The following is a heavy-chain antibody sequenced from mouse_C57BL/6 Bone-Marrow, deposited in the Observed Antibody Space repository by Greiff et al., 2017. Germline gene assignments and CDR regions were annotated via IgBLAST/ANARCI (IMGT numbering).Heavy chain of an antibody. J-gene: IGHJ3*01. CDR2: IWSGGST. CDR3: ARRGWLLRRFAY. CDR1: GFSFTSYG. V-gene: IGHV2-2*01. D-gene: IGHD2-3*01. Sequence: VKVVESGPGLVQPSQSLSITCTVSGFSFTSYGVHWVRQSPGKGLEWLGVIWSGGSTDYNAAFISRLSISKDNSKSQVFFKMNSLQADDTAIYYCARRGWLLRRFAYWGQGTLVTVSA.